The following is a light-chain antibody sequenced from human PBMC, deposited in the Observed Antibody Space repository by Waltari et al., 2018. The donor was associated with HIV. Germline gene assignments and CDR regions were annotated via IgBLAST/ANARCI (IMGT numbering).Light chain of an antibody. J-gene: IGKJ4*01. CDR2: LAS. Sequence: DIVMTQSPDSLAVSLGERATINCTSSQSVLASDANQHYLAWYQQRPGQPPTLLIYLASSRESGVPDRFSGSGSGTDFALTISSLQAEDVAVYYCQQYFLTPFTFGGGTKVEIK. CDR1: QSVLASDANQHY. V-gene: IGKV4-1*01. CDR3: QQYFLTPFT.